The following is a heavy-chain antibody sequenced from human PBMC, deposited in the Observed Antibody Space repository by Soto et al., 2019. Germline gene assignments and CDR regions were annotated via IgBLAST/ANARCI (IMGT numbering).Heavy chain of an antibody. Sequence: EVQLVESGGGLVQPGGSLRLSCAASGFTFSNYSMNWVRQAPGKGLEWVSYISSSSSTINYADSVKGRFTISRDNAKNSLYLQMNSLRAEDTAVYYCARHLEGIAEIGWFDPWGRGTLVTVSS. D-gene: IGHD6-13*01. CDR3: ARHLEGIAEIGWFDP. CDR2: ISSSSSTI. V-gene: IGHV3-48*04. J-gene: IGHJ5*02. CDR1: GFTFSNYS.